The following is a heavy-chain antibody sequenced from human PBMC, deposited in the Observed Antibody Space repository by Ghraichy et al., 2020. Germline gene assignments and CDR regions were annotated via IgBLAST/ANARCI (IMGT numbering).Heavy chain of an antibody. CDR3: ARDVGYFDWLQRDYYYGMDV. J-gene: IGHJ6*02. Sequence: SETLSLTCTVSGGSISSYYWSWIRQPPGKGLEWIGYIYYSGSTNYNPSLKSRVTISVDTSKNQFSLKLSSVTAADTAVYYCARDVGYFDWLQRDYYYGMDVWGQGTTVTVSS. CDR2: IYYSGST. D-gene: IGHD3-9*01. CDR1: GGSISSYY. V-gene: IGHV4-59*01.